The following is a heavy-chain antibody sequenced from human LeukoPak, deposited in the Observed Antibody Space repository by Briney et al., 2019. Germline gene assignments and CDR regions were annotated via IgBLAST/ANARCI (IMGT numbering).Heavy chain of an antibody. CDR2: IYYSGST. J-gene: IGHJ4*02. CDR1: GGSISSSSYY. Sequence: PSETLSLTCTVSGGSISSSSYYWCWIRQPPGKGLEWIGVIYYSGSTYYNPSLKSRVIISVDTSKNQFSLKLSSVTAADTAVYYCARLEGIAAAGYWGQGTLVTVSS. V-gene: IGHV4-39*01. CDR3: ARLEGIAAAGY. D-gene: IGHD6-13*01.